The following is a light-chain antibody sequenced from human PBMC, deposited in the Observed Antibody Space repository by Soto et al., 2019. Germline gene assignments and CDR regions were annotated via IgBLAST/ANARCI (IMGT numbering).Light chain of an antibody. J-gene: IGKJ4*01. CDR2: GAT. CDR1: QSVRSN. V-gene: IGKV3-15*01. CDR3: PQYSEWPLA. Sequence: EIVMTQSPATLSVSPGERATLSCWASQSVRSNLAWDQQKPGQGPRLLIYGATTRATGIPGRFSGSGSGTAFTRTIPNLQSEEFAVENCPQYSEWPLAFGGGHKVEIK.